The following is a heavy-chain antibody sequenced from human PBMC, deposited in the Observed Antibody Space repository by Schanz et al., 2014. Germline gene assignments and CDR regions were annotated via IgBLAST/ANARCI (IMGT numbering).Heavy chain of an antibody. Sequence: QVQLVQSGAEVKKPGASVKVSCKASRYPFTAYYMHWVRQAPGQGLEWMGRINPNSGGTNYAQKFQGRVTMTRDTSISTAYMELSSLRSDDTAVYYCARELRLEYYFDYWGQGTQVTVSS. V-gene: IGHV1-2*06. CDR2: INPNSGGT. CDR1: RYPFTAYY. D-gene: IGHD4-17*01. J-gene: IGHJ4*02. CDR3: ARELRLEYYFDY.